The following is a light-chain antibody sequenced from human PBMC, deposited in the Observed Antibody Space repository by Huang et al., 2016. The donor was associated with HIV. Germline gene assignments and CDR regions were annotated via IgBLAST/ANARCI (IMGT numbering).Light chain of an antibody. CDR2: GAS. V-gene: IGKV3-15*01. Sequence: ELVMTQSPATLSVSPGERATLSCRASESVSGNLAWYQQKPGQAPRLLIAGASTRATGIPARFSGSGSGTEFTLTISSLQSEDFAVYYCQQYNNWPPAFGQGTKVEIK. CDR1: ESVSGN. CDR3: QQYNNWPPA. J-gene: IGKJ1*01.